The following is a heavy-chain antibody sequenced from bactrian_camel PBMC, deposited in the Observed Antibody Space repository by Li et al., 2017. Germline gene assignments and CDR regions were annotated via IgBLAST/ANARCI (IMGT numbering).Heavy chain of an antibody. CDR1: NYRLTTYC. Sequence: HVQLVESGGGSVQTGGSLRLSCASKNYRLTTYCLGWFRQAPGKEREGVAVIDAKGETRYADSVKGRLTISRDNAKNTVYLQMNSLKPDDAGMYYCAADRCPDCSSKYCFDDSAYWDQGTQVTIS. J-gene: IGHJ4*01. D-gene: IGHD3*01. CDR3: AADRCPDCSSKYCFDDSAY. V-gene: IGHV3S53*01. CDR2: IDAKGET.